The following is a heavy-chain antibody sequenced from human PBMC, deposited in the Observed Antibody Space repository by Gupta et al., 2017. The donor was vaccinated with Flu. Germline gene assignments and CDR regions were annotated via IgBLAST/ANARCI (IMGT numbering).Heavy chain of an antibody. CDR2: IYWNGDQ. V-gene: IGHV2-5*01. D-gene: IGHD5-12*01. CDR3: AHSPDSGYDPYYFDS. J-gene: IGHJ4*02. Sequence: RQPPGKALEWLALIYWNGDQRFSPSLKSRLTITKDTPKNQVVLTVPNMDPADTATYYCAHSPDSGYDPYYFDSWGRGTLVTVSS.